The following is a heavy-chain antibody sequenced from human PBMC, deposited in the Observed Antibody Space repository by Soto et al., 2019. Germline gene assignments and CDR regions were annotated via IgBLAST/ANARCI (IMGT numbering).Heavy chain of an antibody. Sequence: GGSLRLSCAASGFTFSSYSMNWVRQAPGKGLEWVSYISSSSSTIYYADSVKGRFTISRDNAKNSLYLQMNSLRAEDTAVYYCARGVYSGYADYWGQGTLVTVSS. D-gene: IGHD5-12*01. CDR3: ARGVYSGYADY. J-gene: IGHJ4*02. CDR2: ISSSSSTI. V-gene: IGHV3-48*01. CDR1: GFTFSSYS.